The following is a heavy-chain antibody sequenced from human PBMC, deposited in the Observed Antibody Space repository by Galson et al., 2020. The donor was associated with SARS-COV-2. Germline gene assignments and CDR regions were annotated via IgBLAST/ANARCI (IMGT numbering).Heavy chain of an antibody. CDR3: AKERQGSLWFGELSDGMDV. CDR2: IYSGGST. D-gene: IGHD3-10*01. CDR1: GFTVSSNY. J-gene: IGHJ6*02. V-gene: IGHV3-66*01. Sequence: QAGGSLRLSCAASGFTVSSNYMSWVRQAPGKGLEWVSVIYSGGSTYYADSVKGRFTISRDNSKNTLYLQMNSLRAEDTAVYYCAKERQGSLWFGELSDGMDVWGQGTTVTVSS.